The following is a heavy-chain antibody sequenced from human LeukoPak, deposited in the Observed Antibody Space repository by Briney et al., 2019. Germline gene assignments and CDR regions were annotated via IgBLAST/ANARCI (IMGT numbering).Heavy chain of an antibody. CDR3: ARKVHYYDSSGCYYSWFDP. V-gene: IGHV1-69*01. CDR1: GGTFSSYA. D-gene: IGHD3-22*01. Sequence: SVKVSCKASGGTFSSYAISWVRQAPGQGLEWMGGIIPIFGTANYAQKFQGRVTITADESTSTAYMELSSLRSEDTAVYYCARKVHYYDSSGCYYSWFDPWGQGTLVTVSS. J-gene: IGHJ5*02. CDR2: IIPIFGTA.